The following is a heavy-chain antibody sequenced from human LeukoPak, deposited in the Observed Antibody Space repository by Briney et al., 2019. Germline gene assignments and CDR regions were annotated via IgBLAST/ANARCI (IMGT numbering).Heavy chain of an antibody. V-gene: IGHV3-48*01. J-gene: IGHJ4*02. CDR2: ISSSSSTI. CDR1: GFTFSSHG. CDR3: ARARPFDY. Sequence: GGSLRLSCGASGFTFSSHGMNWVRQAPGKGLEWVSYISSSSSTIYYADPVKGRFTISRDNAKNSLYLQMNSLRAKDTAVYYCARARPFDYWGQGTLVTVSS.